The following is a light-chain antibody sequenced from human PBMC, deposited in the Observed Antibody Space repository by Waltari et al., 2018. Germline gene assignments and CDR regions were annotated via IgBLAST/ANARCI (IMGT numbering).Light chain of an antibody. J-gene: IGLJ2*01. CDR1: SSNIGSNY. CDR2: RNN. V-gene: IGLV1-47*01. CDR3: AAWDDSLSGVV. Sequence: QSVLTQPPSASGTPGQRVTISCSGSSSNIGSNYVYWYQQLPGTTPKLLIYRNNQRPSGVPDRFSGSKSGTSASLAISGLRSKDEADYYCAAWDDSLSGVVFGGGTKLTVL.